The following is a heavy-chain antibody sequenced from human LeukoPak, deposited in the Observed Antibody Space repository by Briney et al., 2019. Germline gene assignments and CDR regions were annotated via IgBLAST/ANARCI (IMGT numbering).Heavy chain of an antibody. V-gene: IGHV3-33*01. D-gene: IGHD5-12*01. CDR1: GFTFGSYG. CDR3: ARESSGSQRGIDY. J-gene: IGHJ4*02. Sequence: GRSLRLSCAASGFTFGSYGMHWVRQAPGKGLEWVAVIWYDGSNKYYADSVKGRFTISRDNSKNTLYLQMNSLRAEDTAVYYCARESSGSQRGIDYWGQGTLVTVSS. CDR2: IWYDGSNK.